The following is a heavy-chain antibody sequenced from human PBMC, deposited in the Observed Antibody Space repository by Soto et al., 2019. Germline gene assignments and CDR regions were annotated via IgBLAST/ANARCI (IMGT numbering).Heavy chain of an antibody. J-gene: IGHJ3*02. CDR3: ARRETTVRGAPLFRRRSSNDAFDI. D-gene: IGHD3-10*01. V-gene: IGHV4-34*01. Sequence: QVQLQQWGAGLLKPSETLSLTCAVYGGPFSGYYWSWIRQPPGKGLEWIGQVNHSGSSNYKSSLKSRVTISVDTSKNQFSLRLRSVTAADTAVYYCARRETTVRGAPLFRRRSSNDAFDIWGQGTMVTVSS. CDR2: VNHSGSS. CDR1: GGPFSGYY.